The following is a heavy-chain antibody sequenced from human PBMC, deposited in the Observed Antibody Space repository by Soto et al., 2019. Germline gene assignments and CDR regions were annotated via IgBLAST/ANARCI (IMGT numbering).Heavy chain of an antibody. CDR2: IYYSGST. Sequence: QVQLQESGPGLVKPSQTLSLTCTVSGGSISSGGYYWSWIRQHPGKGLEWIGYIYYSGSTYYNPSRKSRVTISVDTSKNQFSLKLSSVNAADTAVYYCARARYCSGGSCSDFDYWGQGTLVTVSS. J-gene: IGHJ4*02. V-gene: IGHV4-31*03. D-gene: IGHD2-15*01. CDR1: GGSISSGGYY. CDR3: ARARYCSGGSCSDFDY.